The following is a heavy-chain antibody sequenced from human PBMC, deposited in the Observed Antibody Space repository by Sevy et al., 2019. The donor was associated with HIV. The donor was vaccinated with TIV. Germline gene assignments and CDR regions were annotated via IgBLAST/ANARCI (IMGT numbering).Heavy chain of an antibody. CDR1: GFTFSYYS. J-gene: IGHJ6*02. D-gene: IGHD3-22*01. Sequence: GGYLRLSCAASGFTFSYYSMNWVRQAPGKGLQWVSSISSGSSYIYYADSVKGRFTISRDNAKNSLYLQMNSLRAEDTAVYYCTRATDYYDNSGGMDVWGQGTTVTVSS. CDR2: ISSGSSYI. V-gene: IGHV3-21*01. CDR3: TRATDYYDNSGGMDV.